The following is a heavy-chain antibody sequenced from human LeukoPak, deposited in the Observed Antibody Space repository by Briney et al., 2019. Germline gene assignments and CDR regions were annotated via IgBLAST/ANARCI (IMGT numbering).Heavy chain of an antibody. Sequence: SETLSLTCTVSGDSFSYFYWSWIRQPPGKGLEWIGSIYYSGSTYYNPSLKSRVTISVDTSKNQFSLKLSSVTAADTAVYYCARVRSGYYYYFDYWGQGTLVTVSS. CDR1: GDSFSYFY. CDR3: ARVRSGYYYYFDY. CDR2: IYYSGST. J-gene: IGHJ4*02. V-gene: IGHV4-59*12. D-gene: IGHD3-22*01.